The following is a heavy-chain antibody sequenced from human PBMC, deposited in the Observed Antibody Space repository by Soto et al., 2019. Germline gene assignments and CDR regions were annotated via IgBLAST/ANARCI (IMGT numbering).Heavy chain of an antibody. V-gene: IGHV1-69*12. Sequence: VQLVQSGAEVKKHGSSVKVSCKASGGTFSSYAISWVRQAPGQGLEWMGVIIPIFGTANYAQKFQGRVTITADEATCTDYMELSSLRSEDTDVYYCAREKDPYPHEWSYPDAFDIWGQGTMVTVSS. J-gene: IGHJ3*02. CDR3: AREKDPYPHEWSYPDAFDI. CDR1: GGTFSSYA. CDR2: IIPIFGTA. D-gene: IGHD3-3*01.